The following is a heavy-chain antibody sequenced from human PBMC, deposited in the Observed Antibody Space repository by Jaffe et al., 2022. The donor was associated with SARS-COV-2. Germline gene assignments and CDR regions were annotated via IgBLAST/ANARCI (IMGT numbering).Heavy chain of an antibody. V-gene: IGHV3-30*18. Sequence: QVQLVESGGGVVQPGRSLRLSCAASGFTFSSYGMHWVRQAPGKGLEWVAVISYDGSNKYYADSVKGRFTISRDNSKNTLYLQMNSLRAEDTAVYYCAKAGLFYDSSGPSVLDYWGQGTLVTVSS. CDR3: AKAGLFYDSSGPSVLDY. J-gene: IGHJ4*02. CDR1: GFTFSSYG. CDR2: ISYDGSNK. D-gene: IGHD3-22*01.